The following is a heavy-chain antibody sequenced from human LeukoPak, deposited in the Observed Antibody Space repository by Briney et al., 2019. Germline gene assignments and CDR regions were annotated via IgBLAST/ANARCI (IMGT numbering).Heavy chain of an antibody. V-gene: IGHV4-61*01. D-gene: IGHD1-26*01. CDR2: IYYSGST. CDR1: GGSVNSGSYY. J-gene: IGHJ4*02. Sequence: SETLSLACTVSGGSVNSGSYYWNWIRQPPGKGLEWIGYIYYSGSTNYNPSLKSRVTISVDTSKNQFSLKLSSVTAADTAVYYCARAAYSGSYHSDYWGQGTLVTVSS. CDR3: ARAAYSGSYHSDY.